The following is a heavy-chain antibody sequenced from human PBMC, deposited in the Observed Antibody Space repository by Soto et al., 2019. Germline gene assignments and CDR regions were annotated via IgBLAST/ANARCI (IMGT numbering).Heavy chain of an antibody. J-gene: IGHJ3*02. V-gene: IGHV6-1*01. CDR1: GDSVSSNSAA. Sequence: PSETLSLTCAISGDSVSSNSAAWNWIRQSPSRGLEWLGRTYYRSKWYNDYAVSVKSRITINPDTSKNQFSLQLNSVTPEDTAVYYCARGKPRGYSGYDAFDIWGQGTMVTVSS. CDR3: ARGKPRGYSGYDAFDI. CDR2: TYYRSKWYN. D-gene: IGHD5-12*01.